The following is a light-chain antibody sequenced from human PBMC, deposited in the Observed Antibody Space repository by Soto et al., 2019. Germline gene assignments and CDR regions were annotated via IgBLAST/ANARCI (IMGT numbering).Light chain of an antibody. CDR1: QTISRW. J-gene: IGKJ5*01. V-gene: IGKV1-5*01. CDR3: HSRA. Sequence: DIQMTQSPPSLSASAGDRVTITCRASQTISRWLAWYQQKPGRAPKLLIYDASTLESGVPSRFSGSGSETEFTLTISRLQPDDFATYFCHSRAFGQGTRLEIK. CDR2: DAS.